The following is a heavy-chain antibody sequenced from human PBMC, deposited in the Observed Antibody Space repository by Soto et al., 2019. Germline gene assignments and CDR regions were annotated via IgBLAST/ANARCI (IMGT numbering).Heavy chain of an antibody. CDR3: ARAGKGESAVKTARYYYYGMDV. V-gene: IGHV4-30-2*01. CDR2: IYHSGST. D-gene: IGHD3-16*01. J-gene: IGHJ6*02. CDR1: GGPISSPNFY. Sequence: PSETLSLTCTVSGGPISSPNFYWSWIRQHPGKGLEWIGHIYHSGSTYYNPSLKSRVTISVDRSKNQFSLKLSSVTAADTAVYYCARAGKGESAVKTARYYYYGMDVWGQGTTVTVSS.